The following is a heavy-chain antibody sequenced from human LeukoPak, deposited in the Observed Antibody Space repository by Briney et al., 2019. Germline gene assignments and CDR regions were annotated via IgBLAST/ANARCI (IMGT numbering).Heavy chain of an antibody. Sequence: PSETLSLTCTVSGGSISSYYWSWIRQPPGKGLEWIGRIYTSGSTDYNPSLKSRVTISVDTSKNQFSLKLSSVTAADTAVYYCARDSPYYYGSGSATYYMDVWGKGTTVTISS. D-gene: IGHD3-10*01. CDR3: ARDSPYYYGSGSATYYMDV. J-gene: IGHJ6*03. V-gene: IGHV4-4*07. CDR2: IYTSGST. CDR1: GGSISSYY.